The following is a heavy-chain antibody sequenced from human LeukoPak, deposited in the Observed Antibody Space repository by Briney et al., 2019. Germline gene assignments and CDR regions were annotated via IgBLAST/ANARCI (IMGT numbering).Heavy chain of an antibody. D-gene: IGHD3-10*01. CDR2: MPYDGSNK. Sequence: PGGSLRLSCAASGFTFSSYGMHWVRQAPGKGLEWVAFMPYDGSNKYYAASVKGRFTISRDKSKKTLYLQMNRLREEDTDEYYSAKYSRGLSYYASGSYGDYWGQGTLVTVSS. V-gene: IGHV3-30*02. CDR3: AKYSRGLSYYASGSYGDY. CDR1: GFTFSSYG. J-gene: IGHJ4*02.